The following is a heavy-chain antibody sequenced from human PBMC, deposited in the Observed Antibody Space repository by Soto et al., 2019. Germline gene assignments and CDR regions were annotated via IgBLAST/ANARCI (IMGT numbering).Heavy chain of an antibody. J-gene: IGHJ4*02. D-gene: IGHD3-22*01. CDR2: IDPSDSYT. Sequence: PGESLKISCKGSGYSFTGYLITWVRQMPVKGLEWMARIDPSDSYTNYSPSFQGHVTISADKSIATAYLQWSSLEASDTAMSYCARHTYYYDMGGNYLYYFDYLGQGTLVTVCS. CDR1: GYSFTGYL. V-gene: IGHV5-10-1*01. CDR3: ARHTYYYDMGGNYLYYFDY.